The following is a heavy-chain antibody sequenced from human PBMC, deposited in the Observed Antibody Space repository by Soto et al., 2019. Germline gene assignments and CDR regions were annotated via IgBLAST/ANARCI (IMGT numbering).Heavy chain of an antibody. V-gene: IGHV1-69*13. J-gene: IGHJ6*02. CDR3: ARDLGHSNCWRAYSPRQFYYDRDV. D-gene: IGHD3-3*01. Sequence: SVKVSCKSSGGTFSSYAISWVRQAPGQGLEWMGGIIPIFGTANYAQKFQGRVTITADESTSTAYMELSSLGSEDTAVYYCARDLGHSNCWRAYSPRQFYYDRDVWCQGTTVTVSS. CDR2: IIPIFGTA. CDR1: GGTFSSYA.